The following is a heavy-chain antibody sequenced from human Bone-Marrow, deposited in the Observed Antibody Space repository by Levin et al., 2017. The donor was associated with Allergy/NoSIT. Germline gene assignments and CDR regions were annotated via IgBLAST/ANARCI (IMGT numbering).Heavy chain of an antibody. Sequence: PGGSLRLSCAASGFTFSSYWMTWVRQAPGRGLEWVANIKQDGSEKYYVDSMKGRFTISRDNAKNSLYLQMNSLRVEDTAVYYCARYPIAAGWYFDLWGRGTLVTVSS. V-gene: IGHV3-7*01. J-gene: IGHJ2*01. CDR1: GFTFSSYW. CDR3: ARYPIAAGWYFDL. CDR2: IKQDGSEK. D-gene: IGHD6-13*01.